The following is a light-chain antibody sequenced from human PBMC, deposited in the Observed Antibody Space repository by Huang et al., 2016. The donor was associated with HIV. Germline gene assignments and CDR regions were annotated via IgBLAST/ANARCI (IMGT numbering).Light chain of an antibody. V-gene: IGKV3-15*01. CDR3: QQYTNPPPWT. CDR1: HNVTAN. CDR2: DAS. Sequence: VVLTQSPAALSVSPGERVTLSCRASHNVTANLAWYLHKPGQAPRVLIYDASTRAAGIQARVSGSGSGTEFTRTISSLQSDDSGVYYCQQYTNPPPWTFGQGTRVEI. J-gene: IGKJ1*01.